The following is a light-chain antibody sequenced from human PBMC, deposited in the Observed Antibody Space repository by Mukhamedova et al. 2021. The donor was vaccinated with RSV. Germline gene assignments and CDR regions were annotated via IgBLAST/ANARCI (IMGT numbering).Light chain of an antibody. CDR1: SSNIGSGYD. J-gene: IGLJ2*01. CDR3: QAYDFSLSGVP. V-gene: IGLV1-40*03. Sequence: SSNIGSGYDVHWYQQFPGSAPRLLIYDTTYRPSGVPDRFSGSKSGASASLVITGLQAEDEAAYYCQAYDFSLSGVPFGGGSKLT. CDR2: DTT.